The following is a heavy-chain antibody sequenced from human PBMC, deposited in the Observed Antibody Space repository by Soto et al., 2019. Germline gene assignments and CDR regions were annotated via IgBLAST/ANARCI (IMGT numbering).Heavy chain of an antibody. J-gene: IGHJ5*02. Sequence: QVHLVQSETEVKEPGASVTVSCKASDSTFTGYTINWVRQAPGQGLEWLGWISSLNGNTNYARKYQGRLTMPTNTSPTTAYMELRSLRSDDTAVYFCARGTVTSGRWFSPWGQGTLVTVSS. CDR3: ARGTVTSGRWFSP. CDR1: DSTFTGYT. V-gene: IGHV1-18*04. D-gene: IGHD4-17*01. CDR2: ISSLNGNT.